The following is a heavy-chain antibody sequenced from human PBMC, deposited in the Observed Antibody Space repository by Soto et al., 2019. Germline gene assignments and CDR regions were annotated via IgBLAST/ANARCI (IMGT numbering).Heavy chain of an antibody. CDR3: ARHSGGSGPQFFAY. D-gene: IGHD1-26*01. Sequence: SETLSLTCTVSGGSISSYYWSWIRQPPGKGLEWIGYIYYSGSTNYNPSLKSRVTISVDTSKNQFSLKLSSVTAADTAVYYCARHSGGSGPQFFAYRGQGTLVTVSS. CDR1: GGSISSYY. CDR2: IYYSGST. J-gene: IGHJ4*02. V-gene: IGHV4-59*08.